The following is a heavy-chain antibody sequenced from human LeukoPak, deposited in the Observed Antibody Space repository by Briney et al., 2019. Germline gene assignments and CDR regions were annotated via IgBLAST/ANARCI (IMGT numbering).Heavy chain of an antibody. CDR1: GYTFTSYG. J-gene: IGHJ4*02. V-gene: IGHV1-18*04. CDR3: ASSTALDY. CDR2: ISAYNGNT. D-gene: IGHD2-2*01. Sequence: GASVKVSCKASGYTFTSYGINWVRQAPGQGLEWMGWISAYNGNTNYAQNLQARVTMTTDTSTSTAYMELRSLRSDDTAVYYCASSTALDYWGQGTLITVSS.